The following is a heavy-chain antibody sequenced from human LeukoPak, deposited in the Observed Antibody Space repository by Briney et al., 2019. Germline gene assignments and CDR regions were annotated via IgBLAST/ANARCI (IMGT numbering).Heavy chain of an antibody. V-gene: IGHV3-23*01. CDR2: ISGSGGAT. Sequence: GGSLRLSCAASGFTFSLFAMHWVRQAPGKGLEWVSAISGSGGATYHADADSVKGRFTISRDNSKNALYREINNLRAEDTAVYYCAKDGYNYDSSGHFDYWGQGTLVTVSS. CDR1: GFTFSLFA. J-gene: IGHJ4*02. D-gene: IGHD3-22*01. CDR3: AKDGYNYDSSGHFDY.